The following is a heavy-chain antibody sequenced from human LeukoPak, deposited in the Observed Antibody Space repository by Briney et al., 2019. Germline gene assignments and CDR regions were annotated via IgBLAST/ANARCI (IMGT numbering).Heavy chain of an antibody. J-gene: IGHJ4*02. D-gene: IGHD4-23*01. CDR2: ISSSGTYI. Sequence: GGSLRLSCAASGFTFSSYAMSWVRQAPGKGLEWVSFISSSGTYIYYADLMKGRFTISRDNAKNSLYLQMNSLRAEDTALYYCARNGGNSDFDYWGQGTLVTVSS. CDR3: ARNGGNSDFDY. V-gene: IGHV3-21*01. CDR1: GFTFSSYA.